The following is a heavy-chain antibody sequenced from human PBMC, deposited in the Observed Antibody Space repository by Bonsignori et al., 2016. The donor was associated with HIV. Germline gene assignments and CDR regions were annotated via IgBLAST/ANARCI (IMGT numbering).Heavy chain of an antibody. CDR3: ARHYCSGGSCDPSFSGAFDI. V-gene: IGHV4-39*07. CDR2: IYKSGNT. J-gene: IGHJ3*02. D-gene: IGHD2-15*01. Sequence: RQAPGKGLEWIGSIYKSGNTYYKPSLKGRGTISLDTSKNHISLSLNSVTAADTAMYYCARHYCSGGSCDPSFSGAFDIWGQGTMVTVSS.